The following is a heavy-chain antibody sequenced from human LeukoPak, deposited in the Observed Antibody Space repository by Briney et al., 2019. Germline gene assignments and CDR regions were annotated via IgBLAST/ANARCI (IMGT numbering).Heavy chain of an antibody. Sequence: GASVKVSCKASGYTFTSYGISWVRQAPGQGLEWMGWISAYNGNTNYAQKLQGRVTMTTDTSTSTAYMELRSLRSDDTAVYYCARDPEQWLGRTPAGDAFDIWGQGTMVTVSS. V-gene: IGHV1-18*01. J-gene: IGHJ3*02. D-gene: IGHD6-19*01. CDR3: ARDPEQWLGRTPAGDAFDI. CDR2: ISAYNGNT. CDR1: GYTFTSYG.